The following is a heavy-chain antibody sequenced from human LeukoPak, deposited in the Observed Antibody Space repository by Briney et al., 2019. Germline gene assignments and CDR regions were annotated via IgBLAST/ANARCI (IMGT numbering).Heavy chain of an antibody. V-gene: IGHV3-33*06. CDR2: IWYDGSNK. D-gene: IGHD4-23*01. CDR1: GFTFSSYG. CDR3: AKDYGGYMDV. Sequence: GGSLRLSCAASGFTFSSYGIHWVRQAPGKGLEWVAVIWYDGSNKYYADSVKGRFTISRDNSKNTPYLQMNSLRAEDTAVYYCAKDYGGYMDVWGKGTTVTVSS. J-gene: IGHJ6*03.